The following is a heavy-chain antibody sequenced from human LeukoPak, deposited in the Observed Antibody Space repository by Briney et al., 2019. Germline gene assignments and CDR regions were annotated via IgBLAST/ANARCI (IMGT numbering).Heavy chain of an antibody. Sequence: PGGSLRLSCAASGFTFSSYEMNWVRQAPGTGLEWVSYISSSGSTIYYADSVKGRFTISRDNAKNSLYLQMNSLRAEDTAVYYCARGGRITMIVVVITKAFDIWGQGTMVTVSS. CDR2: ISSSGSTI. V-gene: IGHV3-48*03. CDR1: GFTFSSYE. J-gene: IGHJ3*02. CDR3: ARGGRITMIVVVITKAFDI. D-gene: IGHD3-22*01.